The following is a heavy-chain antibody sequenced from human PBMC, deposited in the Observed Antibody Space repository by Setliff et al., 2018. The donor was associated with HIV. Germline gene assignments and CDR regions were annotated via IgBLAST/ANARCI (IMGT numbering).Heavy chain of an antibody. CDR2: IYHSGST. CDR3: ARGFRAEYYYYFYMDV. J-gene: IGHJ6*03. V-gene: IGHV4-34*09. Sequence: PSETLSLTCAVSGGSFSDSHWNWVRQPPGKGLEWIGEIYHSGSTTYNPSLQSRITISVDTSKNQFSLRLTSVTAADTAVYYCARGFRAEYYYYFYMDVWGKGATVTVSS. CDR1: GGSFSDSH.